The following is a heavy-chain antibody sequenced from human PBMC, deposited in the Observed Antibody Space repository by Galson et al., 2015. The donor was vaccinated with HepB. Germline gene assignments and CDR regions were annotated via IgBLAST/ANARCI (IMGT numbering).Heavy chain of an antibody. D-gene: IGHD6-13*01. V-gene: IGHV4-31*03. CDR3: ARGEYSSSWYLYFQH. CDR1: GGSISIGGYY. Sequence: TLSLTCTVSGGSISIGGYYWSWIRQHPGTGLEWIGYIYYSGSTYYNPSLKSRVTISVDTSKNQFSLKLSSVTAADTAVCYCARGEYSSSWYLYFQHWGQGTLVTVSS. J-gene: IGHJ1*01. CDR2: IYYSGST.